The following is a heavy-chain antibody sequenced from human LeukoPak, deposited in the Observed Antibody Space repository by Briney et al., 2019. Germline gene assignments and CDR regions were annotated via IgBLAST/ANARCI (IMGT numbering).Heavy chain of an antibody. CDR2: IKQDGSEK. J-gene: IGHJ5*02. V-gene: IGHV3-7*01. D-gene: IGHD1-14*01. Sequence: GGSLRLSCAASGFTFSSYWMSWVRQAPGKGLEWVANIKQDGSEKYYVDSVKGRFTISRDNAKNSLFLQMNSLRVEDTAVYYCAREIGKGWFDPWGQGTLVTVSS. CDR1: GFTFSSYW. CDR3: AREIGKGWFDP.